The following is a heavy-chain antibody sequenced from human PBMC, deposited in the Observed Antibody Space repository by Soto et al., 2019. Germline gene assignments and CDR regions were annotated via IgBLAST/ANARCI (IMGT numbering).Heavy chain of an antibody. CDR3: AGIAARHVALVWQNYYYYGMDG. D-gene: IGHD6-6*01. V-gene: IGHV5-10-1*01. J-gene: IGHJ6*02. Sequence: PGESLKISCKGSGYSFTSYWISWVRQMPGKGLEWMGRIDPSDSYTNYSPSFQGHVTISADKSISTAYLQWSSLKASDTAMYYCAGIAARHVALVWQNYYYYGMDGWGQGTTDTGSS. CDR1: GYSFTSYW. CDR2: IDPSDSYT.